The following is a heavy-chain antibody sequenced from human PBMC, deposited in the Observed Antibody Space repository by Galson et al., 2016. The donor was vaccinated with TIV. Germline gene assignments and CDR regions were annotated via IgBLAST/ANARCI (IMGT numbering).Heavy chain of an antibody. CDR3: ARIVYGSSALDV. V-gene: IGHV1-2*04. J-gene: IGHJ6*02. Sequence: SCKASGYTFTSYGIHWMRQAPGQRLEWMGWINPKSGDTSYAQKFQDWVNMTRDMSISTVYMELSRLRSDDTAVYYCARIVYGSSALDVWGQGTTVTVSS. CDR1: GYTFTSYG. CDR2: INPKSGDT. D-gene: IGHD4-17*01.